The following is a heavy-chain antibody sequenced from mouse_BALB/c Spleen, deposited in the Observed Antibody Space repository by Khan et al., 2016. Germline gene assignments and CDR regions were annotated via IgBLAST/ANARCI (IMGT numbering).Heavy chain of an antibody. J-gene: IGHJ4*01. Sequence: LVKTGTSVKISCKASGYSFTGYYMHWVKQSHGKSLAWIGYISCYIGATRYNQKFQGKATFTVDTSSSTAYMQFNSLTSEDSAVYYCARSSRGTCYYARDYRGQGTAVTVSS. V-gene: IGHV1S34*01. CDR2: ISCYIGAT. CDR3: ARSSRGTCYYARDY. D-gene: IGHD2-14*01. CDR1: GYSFTGYY.